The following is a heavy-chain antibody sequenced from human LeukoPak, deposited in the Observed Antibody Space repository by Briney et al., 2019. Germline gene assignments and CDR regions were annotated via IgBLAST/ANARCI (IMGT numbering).Heavy chain of an antibody. V-gene: IGHV3-48*03. CDR3: ARDYPYYYDGMWYCDY. D-gene: IGHD3-22*01. CDR1: GFTFSSYE. J-gene: IGHJ4*02. CDR2: ISSSGSTI. Sequence: GGSLRLSCAASGFTFSSYEMNWVRQAPGKGLEWVSYISSSGSTIYYADSVKGRFTISRDNAKNSLYLQMNSLRAEDTAVYYCARDYPYYYDGMWYCDYWGQGTLVSVSS.